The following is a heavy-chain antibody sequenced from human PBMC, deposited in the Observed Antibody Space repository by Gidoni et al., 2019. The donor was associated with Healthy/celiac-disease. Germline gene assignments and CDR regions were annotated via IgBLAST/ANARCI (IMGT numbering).Heavy chain of an antibody. Sequence: QVTLRESGPALVKPTQTLTLTCTFSGFSLSTSGMCVSWIRQPPGKALEWLARIDWDDDKYYSTSLKTRLTISKDTSKNQVVLTMTNMDPVDTATYYCARIREDGYNSFPFDYWGQGTLVTVSS. CDR3: ARIREDGYNSFPFDY. CDR2: IDWDDDK. D-gene: IGHD5-12*01. CDR1: GFSLSTSGMC. V-gene: IGHV2-70*15. J-gene: IGHJ4*02.